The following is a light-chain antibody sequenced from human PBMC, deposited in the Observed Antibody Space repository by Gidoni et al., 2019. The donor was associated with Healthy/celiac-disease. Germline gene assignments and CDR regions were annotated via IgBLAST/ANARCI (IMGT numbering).Light chain of an antibody. CDR1: SSNIGNNY. CDR2: DNN. V-gene: IGLV1-51*01. Sequence: QCVLTQPPSVSAAPGQKVTITCSGRSSNIGNNYVSWYQQLPGSAPKLLIYDNNQRPSGFPDRFAGSKSGTSATLCITGLQTGDEADYYCGTWDSSLSAVVFGGGTKLTVL. CDR3: GTWDSSLSAVV. J-gene: IGLJ2*01.